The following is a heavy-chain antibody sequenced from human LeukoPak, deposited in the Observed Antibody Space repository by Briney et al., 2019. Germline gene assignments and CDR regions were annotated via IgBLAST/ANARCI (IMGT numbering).Heavy chain of an antibody. V-gene: IGHV4-38-2*01. CDR3: ARLTSSNRGLMITYDY. CDR1: GYSISTGDY. J-gene: IGHJ4*02. D-gene: IGHD3-10*01. Sequence: PSETLSLTCDVSGYSISTGDYWDWIRQPPGKGLEWIGSIYFSGITYYNPSLKSRVTISADMSENQFSLRLSSVTAADSAVYYCARLTSSNRGLMITYDYWGQGTLVSVSS. CDR2: IYFSGIT.